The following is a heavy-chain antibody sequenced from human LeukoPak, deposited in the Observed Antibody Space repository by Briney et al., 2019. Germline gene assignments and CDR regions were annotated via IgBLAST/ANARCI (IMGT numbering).Heavy chain of an antibody. J-gene: IGHJ6*03. Sequence: NPSETLSLTCTISGDPISDYCWTWIRQPAGKGLEWIGRIYGNGSPNYNPSLESRVAMSIDTSKMQFSLKLRSVTAADTAVYYCARVGEWLFDIDVWGKGTTVTVSS. CDR1: GDPISDYC. CDR3: ARVGEWLFDIDV. V-gene: IGHV4-4*07. CDR2: IYGNGSP. D-gene: IGHD3-16*01.